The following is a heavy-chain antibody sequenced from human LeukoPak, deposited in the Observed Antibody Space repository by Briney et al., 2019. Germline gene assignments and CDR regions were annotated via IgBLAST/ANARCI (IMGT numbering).Heavy chain of an antibody. CDR1: GGSFSGYY. Sequence: SETLSLTCAVYGGSFSGYYWSWIRQPPGKGLEWIGEINHSGSTNYNPSLKRRLTISGDTSKNQFSLRLNSVTAADSAIYYCARLRNGLIVLKPSVIVDSWGRGALVTVSS. CDR2: INHSGST. V-gene: IGHV4-34*01. CDR3: ARLRNGLIVLKPSVIVDS. J-gene: IGHJ4*02. D-gene: IGHD2-8*01.